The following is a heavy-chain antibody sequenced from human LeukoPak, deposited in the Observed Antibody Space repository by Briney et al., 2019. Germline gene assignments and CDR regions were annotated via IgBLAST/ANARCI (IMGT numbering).Heavy chain of an antibody. Sequence: SETLSLTCTVSGGSISSSSYYWGWIRQPPGKGLEWIGSIYYSGSTYYNPSLKSRVTISVDTSKNQFSLKLSSVTAADTAVYYCARHRGGYCSSTSCGGWFDYWGQGTLVTVSS. J-gene: IGHJ4*02. CDR2: IYYSGST. CDR3: ARHRGGYCSSTSCGGWFDY. D-gene: IGHD2-2*01. V-gene: IGHV4-39*01. CDR1: GGSISSSSYY.